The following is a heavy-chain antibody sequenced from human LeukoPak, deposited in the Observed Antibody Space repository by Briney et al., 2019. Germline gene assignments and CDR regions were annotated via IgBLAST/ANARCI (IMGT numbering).Heavy chain of an antibody. V-gene: IGHV1-24*01. D-gene: IGHD3-3*01. CDR3: TTRSGDFWSGFVN. CDR2: FDPEEAKM. Sequence: ASVTVSFTVSANSLSELSIQWVRQAPGKGQEWMGGFDPEEAKMVYAQNFQGRLTMTEDTSTQTAYMELSGLTSDDTAVYYCTTRSGDFWSGFVNWGQGSLVTVSS. J-gene: IGHJ4*02. CDR1: ANSLSELS.